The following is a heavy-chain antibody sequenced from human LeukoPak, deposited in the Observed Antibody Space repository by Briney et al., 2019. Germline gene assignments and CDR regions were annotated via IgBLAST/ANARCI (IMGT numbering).Heavy chain of an antibody. CDR3: ARDLYDYGDYGGANDY. CDR1: GFNVSKSY. V-gene: IGHV3-30*03. CDR2: ISYDGSNK. D-gene: IGHD4-17*01. J-gene: IGHJ4*02. Sequence: GGSLRLSCAASGFNVSKSYLSWVRQAPGKGLEWVAVISYDGSNKYYADSVKGRFTISRDNSKNTLYLQMNSLRAEDTAVYYCARDLYDYGDYGGANDYWGQGTLVTVSS.